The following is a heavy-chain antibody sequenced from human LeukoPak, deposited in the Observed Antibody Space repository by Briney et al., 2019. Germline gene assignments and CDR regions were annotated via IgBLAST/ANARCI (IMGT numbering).Heavy chain of an antibody. CDR1: GFTFSSYA. J-gene: IGHJ4*02. V-gene: IGHV3-23*01. Sequence: GGSLRLSCAASGFTFSSYAMSWVRQAPGKGLEWVSAISGSGGSTYYADSVKGRFTISRDNSKNTLYLQMSSLRAEDTAVYYCAKAPTYSSGWYYFDYWGQGALVTVSS. CDR2: ISGSGGST. D-gene: IGHD6-19*01. CDR3: AKAPTYSSGWYYFDY.